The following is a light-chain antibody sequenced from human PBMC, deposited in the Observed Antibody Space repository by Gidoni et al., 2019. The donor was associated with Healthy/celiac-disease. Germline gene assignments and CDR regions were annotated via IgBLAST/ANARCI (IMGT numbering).Light chain of an antibody. CDR2: AAS. CDR3: QQSYSTRFT. CDR1: QSISSY. Sequence: DIQMTQSPSSLSASVGDRVTITCRASQSISSYLNWYQQKPGKAPKLLIYAASSLQSGVPPRFSGSGSGTDFTLTISSLQPEDFATYYCQQSYSTRFTFXPXTKVDIK. J-gene: IGKJ3*01. V-gene: IGKV1-39*01.